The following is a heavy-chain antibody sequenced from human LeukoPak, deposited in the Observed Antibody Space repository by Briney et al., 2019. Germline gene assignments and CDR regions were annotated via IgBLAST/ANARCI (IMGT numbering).Heavy chain of an antibody. CDR3: AREPHNYYDSSGYYNYFDY. CDR2: ISGTGGST. V-gene: IGHV3-23*01. J-gene: IGHJ4*02. CDR1: GFTFSTYA. D-gene: IGHD3-22*01. Sequence: QPGGSLRLPCAASGFTFSTYAMSWVRQAPGKGLEWVSGISGTGGSTYYADSVRGRFTISRDNSKNTLCLQMNSLRAEDTAVYYCAREPHNYYDSSGYYNYFDYWGQGTLVTVSS.